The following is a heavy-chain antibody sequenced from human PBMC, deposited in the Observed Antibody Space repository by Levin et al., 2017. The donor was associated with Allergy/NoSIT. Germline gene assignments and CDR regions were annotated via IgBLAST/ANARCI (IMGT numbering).Heavy chain of an antibody. Sequence: GESLKISCKASGYTFTSYGISWVRQAPGQGLEWMGWISAYNGNTNYAQKLQGRVTMTTDTSTSTAYMELRSLRSDDTAVYYCARVPGDLYYDSSGYYFDIWGQGTMVTVSS. CDR1: GYTFTSYG. CDR3: ARVPGDLYYDSSGYYFDI. J-gene: IGHJ3*02. CDR2: ISAYNGNT. D-gene: IGHD3-22*01. V-gene: IGHV1-18*01.